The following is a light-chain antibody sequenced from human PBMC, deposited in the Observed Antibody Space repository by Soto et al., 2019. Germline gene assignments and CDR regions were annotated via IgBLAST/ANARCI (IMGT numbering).Light chain of an antibody. CDR1: SGSIASNY. CDR2: ENN. Sequence: NFMLTQPHSVSQSPGKTVTISCTRSSGSIASNYVQCYQQRPGSSPTTVIYENNQRPSGVPDRFSGSIDCSSNSASLTTSVLRTDDDADYSRQSYDGTNWVFGGGTKLTVL. J-gene: IGLJ3*02. V-gene: IGLV6-57*01. CDR3: QSYDGTNWV.